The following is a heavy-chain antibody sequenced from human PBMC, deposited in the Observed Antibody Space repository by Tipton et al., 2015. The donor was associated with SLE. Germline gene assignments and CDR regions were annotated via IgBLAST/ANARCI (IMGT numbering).Heavy chain of an antibody. J-gene: IGHJ4*02. V-gene: IGHV3-30*02. Sequence: SLRLSCAASGFTFSSYGMHWVRQAPGKGLEWVAFIRYDGSNKYYADSVKGRFTISRDNSKNTLYLQMNSLRAEDTAVYYCAKDFVVFGSGSYLDYWGQGTLVTVSS. CDR3: AKDFVVFGSGSYLDY. CDR2: IRYDGSNK. CDR1: GFTFSSYG. D-gene: IGHD3-10*01.